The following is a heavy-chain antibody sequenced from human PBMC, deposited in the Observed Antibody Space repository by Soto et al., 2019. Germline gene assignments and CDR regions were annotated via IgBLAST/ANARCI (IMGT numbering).Heavy chain of an antibody. V-gene: IGHV1-18*01. Sequence: ASVKVSCKASGYTFTSYGISWVRQAPGQGLEWMGWISAYNGNTNYAQKLQGRVTMTTDTSTSTAYMELRSLRSDDTAVYYCARYVSYDILTGPPSYYYYMDVWGKGTTVTVSS. CDR2: ISAYNGNT. CDR3: ARYVSYDILTGPPSYYYYMDV. J-gene: IGHJ6*03. D-gene: IGHD3-9*01. CDR1: GYTFTSYG.